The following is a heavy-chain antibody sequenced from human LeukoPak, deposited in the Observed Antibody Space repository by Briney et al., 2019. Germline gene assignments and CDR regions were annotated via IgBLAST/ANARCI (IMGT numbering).Heavy chain of an antibody. V-gene: IGHV3-21*01. Sequence: NPGGSLRLSCAASGFTFSSYSMNWVRQAPGKGLEWVSSISSSSSYIYYADSVKGRFTISRDNAKNSLYLQMNSLRAEDTAVYYCAREMGGSGSWAFDIWGQGTMVTVSS. CDR2: ISSSSSYI. CDR1: GFTFSSYS. CDR3: AREMGGSGSWAFDI. D-gene: IGHD3-10*01. J-gene: IGHJ3*02.